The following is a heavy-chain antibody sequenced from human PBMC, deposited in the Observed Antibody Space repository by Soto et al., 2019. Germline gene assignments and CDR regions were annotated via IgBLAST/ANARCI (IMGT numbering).Heavy chain of an antibody. Sequence: GASVKVSCKASGGTFSSYAISWVRQAPGQGLEWMRGIIPIFGTANYAQKFQGRVTITADESTSTAYMELSSLRSEDTAVYYCARAYCSSTSCYVWGYCYYGMDVWGQGTTVTVSS. CDR3: ARAYCSSTSCYVWGYCYYGMDV. CDR1: GGTFSSYA. D-gene: IGHD2-2*01. CDR2: IIPIFGTA. J-gene: IGHJ6*02. V-gene: IGHV1-69*13.